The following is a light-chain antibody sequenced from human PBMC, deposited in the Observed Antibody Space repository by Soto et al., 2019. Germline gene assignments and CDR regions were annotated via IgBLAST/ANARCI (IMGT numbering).Light chain of an antibody. Sequence: DIVMTQSPATLSVAPGERVTFSCRASQGVSRKLAWYQHKPGQAPRLLISGASTGATGIPARFSGSGSGTEFTLTISSRQSEDWEIYYCQQYHTWPITFGGGPKVEIK. V-gene: IGKV3-15*01. CDR1: QGVSRK. CDR2: GAS. CDR3: QQYHTWPIT. J-gene: IGKJ4*01.